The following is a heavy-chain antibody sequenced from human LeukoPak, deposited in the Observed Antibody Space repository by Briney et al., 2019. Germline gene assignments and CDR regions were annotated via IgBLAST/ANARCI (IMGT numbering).Heavy chain of an antibody. J-gene: IGHJ5*02. D-gene: IGHD6-13*01. CDR2: IFYSGST. V-gene: IGHV4-39*07. CDR1: GGSISTSSYY. CDR3: ARGGSSWPQNWFDP. Sequence: SETLSLTCTVSGGSISTSSYYWGWVRQPPGKGLEWIGNIFYSGSTYYNPSLKSRVTISVDTSKNQFSLKLSSVTAADTAVYYCARGGSSWPQNWFDPWGQGTLVTVSS.